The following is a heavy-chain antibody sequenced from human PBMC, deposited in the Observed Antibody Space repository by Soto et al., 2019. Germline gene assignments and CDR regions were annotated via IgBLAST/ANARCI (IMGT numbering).Heavy chain of an antibody. CDR1: GGSFSGYY. CDR2: INHSGST. Sequence: PSETLSLTCAVYGGSFSGYYWSWIRQPPGKGLEWIGDINHSGSTNYNPSLKSRVTISVDTSKNQFSLKLSSVTAADTAVYYCARSSVWGSYRPSYYYYYMDVWGKGTTVTVSS. CDR3: ARSSVWGSYRPSYYYYYMDV. J-gene: IGHJ6*03. V-gene: IGHV4-34*01. D-gene: IGHD3-16*02.